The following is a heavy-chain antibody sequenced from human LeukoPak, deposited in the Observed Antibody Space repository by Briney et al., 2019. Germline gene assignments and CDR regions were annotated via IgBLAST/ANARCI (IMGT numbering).Heavy chain of an antibody. CDR2: INHSGST. CDR3: GRGLGYSYGTLYGDY. V-gene: IGHV4-34*01. Sequence: NSSETLSLTCAVYGGSFSGYYWSWIRQPPGKGLEWIGEINHSGSTNYNPSLKSRVTISVDTSKNQFSLKLSSVTAADTPVYYCGRGLGYSYGTLYGDYGGQGTLVTVSS. D-gene: IGHD5-18*01. CDR1: GGSFSGYY. J-gene: IGHJ4*02.